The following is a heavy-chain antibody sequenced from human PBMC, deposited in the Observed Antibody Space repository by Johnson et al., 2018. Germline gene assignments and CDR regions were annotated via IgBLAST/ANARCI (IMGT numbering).Heavy chain of an antibody. CDR3: ARVDGDYDYYYYMDF. D-gene: IGHD4-17*01. CDR1: GGSFSGYY. J-gene: IGHJ6*03. V-gene: IGHV4-34*01. CDR2: INHSGST. Sequence: QVQLQQWGAGLLKPSETXSLTCAVYGGSFSGYYWSWIRQPPGKGLEWIGKINHSGSTNYNPSPKSRVTISVDTSKNQFSLKLSSVTAADTAVYYCARVDGDYDYYYYMDFWGKGTTVTVSS.